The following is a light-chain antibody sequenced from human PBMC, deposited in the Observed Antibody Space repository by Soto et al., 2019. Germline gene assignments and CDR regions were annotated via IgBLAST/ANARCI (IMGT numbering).Light chain of an antibody. CDR2: GAS. J-gene: IGKJ1*01. Sequence: EIALTQSPATLSLSPGERATLSCRASQSVSRYLAWYQQKPGQAPRLLIYGASTRATGIPDRFSGGGSGTDFTLTISRLEPEDFAVYYCQQYGNSPRTFGQGTKVDIK. CDR3: QQYGNSPRT. V-gene: IGKV3-20*01. CDR1: QSVSRY.